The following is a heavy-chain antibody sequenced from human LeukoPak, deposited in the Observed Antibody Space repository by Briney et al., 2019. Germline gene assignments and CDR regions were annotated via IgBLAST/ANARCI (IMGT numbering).Heavy chain of an antibody. Sequence: GGSLRLSCAASGFTFSGYAMNWVRQAPGKGLEWVSLIFASGSTTKYADSVKGRFTISRDNAKNSLYLQMNSLRAEDTAVYYCARDPATDYYGMDVWGQGTTVTVSS. CDR1: GFTFSGYA. V-gene: IGHV3-48*01. CDR2: IFASGSTT. J-gene: IGHJ6*02. CDR3: ARDPATDYYGMDV.